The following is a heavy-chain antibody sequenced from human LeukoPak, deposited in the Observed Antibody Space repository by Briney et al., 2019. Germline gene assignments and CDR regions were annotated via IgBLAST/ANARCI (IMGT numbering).Heavy chain of an antibody. Sequence: KTSETLSLTCAVYGGSFSGYYWSWIRQPPGKGLEWIGEINHSGSTNYNPSLKSRVTISVDTSKNQFSLKLSSVTAADTAVYYCATGFYGGYFVYWGQGTLVTVSS. V-gene: IGHV4-34*01. CDR3: ATGFYGGYFVY. J-gene: IGHJ4*02. D-gene: IGHD3-16*01. CDR2: INHSGST. CDR1: GGSFSGYY.